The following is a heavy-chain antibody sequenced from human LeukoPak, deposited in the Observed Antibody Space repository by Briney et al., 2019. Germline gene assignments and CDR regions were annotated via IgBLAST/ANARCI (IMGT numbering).Heavy chain of an antibody. CDR2: ILNDGTNK. D-gene: IGHD3-10*01. Sequence: GGSLRLSCAASGFTFSSYGMHWVRQAPGKGLEWVAFILNDGTNKYHADSVKGRFTVSRDNSKNTLYLQMNSLRTEGSAVYYCANEWLHISGTYKANNWGQGTLVTASS. J-gene: IGHJ4*02. CDR3: ANEWLHISGTYKANN. CDR1: GFTFSSYG. V-gene: IGHV3-30*02.